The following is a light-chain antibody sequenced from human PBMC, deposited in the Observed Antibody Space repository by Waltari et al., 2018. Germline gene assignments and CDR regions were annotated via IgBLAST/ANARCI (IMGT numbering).Light chain of an antibody. CDR1: QSIAIW. Sequence: DIQMTQSPSILSASVGDRVTITCRASQSIAIWLAWYQQKPGKAPKLLIYRASSLESGVPSRFSGSGSGTEFTLTISSLQPDDFATYYCQQYKAIRGFGQGTKLEIK. CDR2: RAS. J-gene: IGKJ2*03. CDR3: QQYKAIRG. V-gene: IGKV1-5*03.